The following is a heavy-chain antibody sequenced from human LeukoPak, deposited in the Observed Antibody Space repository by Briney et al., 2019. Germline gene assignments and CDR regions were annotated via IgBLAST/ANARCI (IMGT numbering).Heavy chain of an antibody. CDR1: GGSFSGHY. D-gene: IGHD3-22*01. Sequence: PSETLSLTCAVYGGSFSGHYWSWIRQPPGKGLEWIGEINHSGSTNYNPSLKSRVTISVDTSKNQFSLKLSSVTAADTAVYYCARGSRVVARYWGQGTLVTVSS. CDR2: INHSGST. V-gene: IGHV4-34*01. CDR3: ARGSRVVARY. J-gene: IGHJ4*02.